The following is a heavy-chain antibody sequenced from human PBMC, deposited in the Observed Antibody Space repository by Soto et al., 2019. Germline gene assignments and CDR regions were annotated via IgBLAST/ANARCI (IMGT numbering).Heavy chain of an antibody. V-gene: IGHV3-7*02. Sequence: EVQLVESGGGLVQPGGSLRLSCAASGFIFSDYWMSWVRQAPGKGLEWVANIKEDGSEKYYVDSVKGRFIISRDNAKNSLSLQMNRLIVADTAVYYCAVTVRRSSFDYWGQGSLVTVSS. J-gene: IGHJ4*02. CDR3: AVTVRRSSFDY. CDR1: GFIFSDYW. D-gene: IGHD4-4*01. CDR2: IKEDGSEK.